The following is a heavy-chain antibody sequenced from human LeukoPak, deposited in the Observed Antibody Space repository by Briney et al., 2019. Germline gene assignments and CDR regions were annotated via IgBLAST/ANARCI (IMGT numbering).Heavy chain of an antibody. D-gene: IGHD3-22*01. J-gene: IGHJ6*03. CDR2: IIPIFGTA. CDR1: GGAFSSYA. CDR3: AGDYYDSSGYQGYYYYYMDV. Sequence: ASVKVSCKASGGAFSSYAISWARQAPGQGLEWMGGIIPIFGTANYAQKFQGRVTITTDESTSTAYMELSSLRSEDTAVYYCAGDYYDSSGYQGYYYYYMDVWGKGTTVTVSS. V-gene: IGHV1-69*05.